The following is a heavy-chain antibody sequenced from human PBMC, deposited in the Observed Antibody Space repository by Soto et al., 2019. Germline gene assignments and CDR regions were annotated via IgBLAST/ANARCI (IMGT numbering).Heavy chain of an antibody. V-gene: IGHV3-23*01. CDR1: GFTFSSYA. CDR2: ISGGGGTT. D-gene: IGHD3-9*01. CDR3: AQDVWGITIFGGMDV. Sequence: EVQLLESGGGLVQPGGSLRLSCAASGFTFSSYAMSWVRQAPGKGLEWVSAISGGGGTTDYADSVKGRFTISRDNSKNPLYLQMRSLRAADTAVYYCAQDVWGITIFGGMDVGGQGPTVTVSS. J-gene: IGHJ6*02.